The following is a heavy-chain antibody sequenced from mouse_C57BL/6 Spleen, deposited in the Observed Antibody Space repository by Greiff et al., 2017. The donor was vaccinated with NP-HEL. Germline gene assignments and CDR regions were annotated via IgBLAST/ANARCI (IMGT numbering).Heavy chain of an antibody. V-gene: IGHV1-76*01. CDR3: ARQLRLPQYYFDY. D-gene: IGHD3-2*02. CDR1: GYTFTDYY. CDR2: IYPGSGNT. Sequence: QVQLQQSGAELVRPGASVKLSCKASGYTFTDYYINWVKQRPGQGLEWIARIYPGSGNTYYNEKFKGKATLTAEKSSSTAYMQLSSLTSEDSAVYFGARQLRLPQYYFDYWGQGTTLTVSS. J-gene: IGHJ2*01.